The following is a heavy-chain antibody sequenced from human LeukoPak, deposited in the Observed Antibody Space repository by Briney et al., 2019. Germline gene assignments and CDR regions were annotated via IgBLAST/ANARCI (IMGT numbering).Heavy chain of an antibody. CDR3: ARTEWFFYSMDV. V-gene: IGHV1-46*01. D-gene: IGHD3-10*01. CDR1: GYTFASYY. J-gene: IGHJ6*03. Sequence: GASVKVSCKASGYTFASYYIQWLRQAPGQGLEWMGVITPSGGSTTYAQKFQGRVIMTRDMSTKTVYMEMTSLRSEDTAIYYCARTEWFFYSMDVWGKGTTITVSS. CDR2: ITPSGGST.